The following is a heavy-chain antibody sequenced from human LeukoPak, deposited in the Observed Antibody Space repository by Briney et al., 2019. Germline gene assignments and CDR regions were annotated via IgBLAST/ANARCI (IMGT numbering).Heavy chain of an antibody. J-gene: IGHJ3*02. CDR1: GYTFTGYY. V-gene: IGHV1-2*02. D-gene: IGHD6-6*01. CDR3: ARDEASSKANAFDI. Sequence: ASVKVSCKASGYTFTGYYMHWVRQAPGQGLEWMGWINLNSGGTNYAQKFQGRVTMTRDTSISTAYMELSRLRSDDTAVYYRARDEASSKANAFDIWGQGTMVIVSS. CDR2: INLNSGGT.